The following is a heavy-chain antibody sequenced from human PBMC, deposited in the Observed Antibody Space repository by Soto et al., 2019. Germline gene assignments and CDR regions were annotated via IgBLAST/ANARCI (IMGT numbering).Heavy chain of an antibody. CDR1: GGTFSSYA. Sequence: ASVKVSCKASGGTFSSYAISWVRQAPGQGLEWMGGIIPIFGTANYAQKFQGRVTITADESTSTAYMELSSLRSEDTAVYYCAREGYSSSSGGYYYYYYGMDVWGQGTTVTVS. J-gene: IGHJ6*02. CDR3: AREGYSSSSGGYYYYYYGMDV. D-gene: IGHD6-6*01. V-gene: IGHV1-69*13. CDR2: IIPIFGTA.